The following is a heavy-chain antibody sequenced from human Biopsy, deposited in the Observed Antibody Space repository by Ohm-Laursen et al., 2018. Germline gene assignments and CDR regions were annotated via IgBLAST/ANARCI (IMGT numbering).Heavy chain of an antibody. V-gene: IGHV1-69*04. D-gene: IGHD3-10*01. CDR2: IFPIVGIE. CDR1: GDTSRNLA. Sequence: GATVKISCKASGDTSRNLAINWVRQAPGQGLEWVGRIFPIVGIEDHALKVKDRITINADESTNTAYMELSSLRSEDTAIYYCARGSGSYSRVMDVWGRGTTVIVSS. CDR3: ARGSGSYSRVMDV. J-gene: IGHJ6*02.